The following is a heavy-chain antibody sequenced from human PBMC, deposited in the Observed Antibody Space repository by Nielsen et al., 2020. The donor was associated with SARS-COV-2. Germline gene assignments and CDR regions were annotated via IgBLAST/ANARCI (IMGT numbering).Heavy chain of an antibody. J-gene: IGHJ4*02. CDR3: ARSSSWDKYFDY. Sequence: SETLSLTCTVSGGSISSSNYFWGWIRQPPGKGLEWITSIYYSGSTYYNPSFKSRVTISVDTSKNQFSLKLISVTAADTAVYYCARSSSWDKYFDYWGQGALLTVSS. D-gene: IGHD6-13*01. V-gene: IGHV4-39*01. CDR1: GGSISSSNYF. CDR2: IYYSGST.